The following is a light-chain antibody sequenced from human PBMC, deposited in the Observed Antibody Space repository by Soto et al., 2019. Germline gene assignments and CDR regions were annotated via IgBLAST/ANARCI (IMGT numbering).Light chain of an antibody. CDR3: QQYNNWPPYT. CDR2: DTS. J-gene: IGKJ2*01. Sequence: EIVMTQSPATLSVSPGEGATLSCRASQSVRTNLAWYQQKPGQAPRLLIYDTSTRATGIPARFSGSGSGTEFTLTISSLQSEDFAVYYCQQYNNWPPYTFGQGTKLEIK. V-gene: IGKV3-15*01. CDR1: QSVRTN.